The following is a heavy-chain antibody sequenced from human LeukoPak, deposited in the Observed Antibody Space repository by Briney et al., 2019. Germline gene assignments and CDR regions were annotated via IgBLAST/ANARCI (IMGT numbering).Heavy chain of an antibody. V-gene: IGHV3-30*02. J-gene: IGHJ6*02. D-gene: IGHD3-10*01. CDR3: AKDLGLRAYHYYGMDV. CDR2: IWYDGSNK. CDR1: GFSFSSYG. Sequence: QPGGSLRLSCAASGFSFSSYGMHWVRQAPGKGLEWVAGIWYDGSNKYYADSVKGRFTISRDNSKNTLYLQMNSLRAEDTAVYYRAKDLGLRAYHYYGMDVWGQGTTVTVSS.